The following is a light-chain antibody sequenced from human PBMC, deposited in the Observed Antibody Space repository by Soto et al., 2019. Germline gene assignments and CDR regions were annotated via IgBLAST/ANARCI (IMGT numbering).Light chain of an antibody. J-gene: IGLJ2*01. CDR3: QTWGTGIPHVV. V-gene: IGLV4-69*01. CDR2: LNSDGSH. Sequence: QPVLTQSPSASASLGASVKLTCTLSSGHSSYAIAWHQQQPEKGPRYLMKLNSDGSHSKGDGIPDRFSGSSSGAERYLTISSLQSEDEVDYYCQTWGTGIPHVVFGGGTKVTVL. CDR1: SGHSSYA.